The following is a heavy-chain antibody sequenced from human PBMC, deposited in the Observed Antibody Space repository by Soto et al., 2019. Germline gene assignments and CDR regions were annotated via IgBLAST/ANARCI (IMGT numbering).Heavy chain of an antibody. Sequence: ASVKVSCKASGYTFTSLYIHWLRQAPGQGLEWMGVINPTRGATTYPQKFQGRFTMTMDTSTSTVYMDLRGLRFEDTAVYYCARESLQYAGMDVWGQGTTVPVSS. D-gene: IGHD2-2*01. CDR3: ARESLQYAGMDV. CDR2: INPTRGAT. J-gene: IGHJ6*02. V-gene: IGHV1-46*01. CDR1: GYTFTSLY.